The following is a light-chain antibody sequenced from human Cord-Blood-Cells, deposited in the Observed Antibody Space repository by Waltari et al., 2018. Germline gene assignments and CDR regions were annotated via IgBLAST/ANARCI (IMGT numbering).Light chain of an antibody. CDR1: QEISNY. V-gene: IGKV1-33*01. CDR2: DAS. Sequence: DIQMTQSPSSLPAPVGDKVTITCQASQEISNYLNWYQQKPGKAPKLLIYDASNLETGVPSRFSGSGSGTDFTFTISSLQPEDIATYYCQQYDNLPFTFGPGTKVDIK. CDR3: QQYDNLPFT. J-gene: IGKJ3*01.